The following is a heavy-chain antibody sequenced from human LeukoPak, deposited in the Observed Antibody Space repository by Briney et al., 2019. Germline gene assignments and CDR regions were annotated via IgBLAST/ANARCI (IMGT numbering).Heavy chain of an antibody. Sequence: ASVKVSCKASGYTFTSYYMHWVRQAPGQGLEWMGWMNPNSGNTGYAQKFQGRVTMTRNTSISTAYMELSSLRSEDTAVYYCARVAHPSRSGYYYYGMDVWGQGTTVTVSS. J-gene: IGHJ6*02. CDR3: ARVAHPSRSGYYYYGMDV. CDR1: GYTFTSYY. CDR2: MNPNSGNT. V-gene: IGHV1-8*02. D-gene: IGHD1-26*01.